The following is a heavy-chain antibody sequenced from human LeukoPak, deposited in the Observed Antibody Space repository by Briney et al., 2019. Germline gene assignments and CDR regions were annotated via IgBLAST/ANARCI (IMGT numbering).Heavy chain of an antibody. J-gene: IGHJ3*02. Sequence: PSETLSLTCTVSGGSISSYYWSWIRQPPGKGLEWIGYIYYSGSTNYNPSLKSRVTISVDTSKNQFSLKLSSVTAADTAVYYCARGSGGWPLHDAFDIWGQGTMVTVSS. CDR3: ARGSGGWPLHDAFDI. V-gene: IGHV4-59*01. CDR2: IYYSGST. D-gene: IGHD2-15*01. CDR1: GGSISSYY.